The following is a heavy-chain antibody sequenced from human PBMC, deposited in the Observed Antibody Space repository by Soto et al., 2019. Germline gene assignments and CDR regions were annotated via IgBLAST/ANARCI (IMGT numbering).Heavy chain of an antibody. D-gene: IGHD3-9*01. V-gene: IGHV4-34*01. Sequence: SETLSLTCVVSGGSFSTYYHSWIRQSPGKGLEWIGEINHNGNNNYSPSLKGRVTMSLDTSKNQFSLKLTSVTAADTAVYYCARGGSNDWQVAFDIWGQGTMVTVSS. CDR2: INHNGNN. CDR1: GGSFSTYY. J-gene: IGHJ3*02. CDR3: ARGGSNDWQVAFDI.